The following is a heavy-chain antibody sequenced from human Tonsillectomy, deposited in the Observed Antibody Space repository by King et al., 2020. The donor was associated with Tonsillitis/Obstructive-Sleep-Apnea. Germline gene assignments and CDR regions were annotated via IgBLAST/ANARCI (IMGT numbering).Heavy chain of an antibody. CDR1: GFSLTTSGVG. CDR3: VHRRRVGYFDI. J-gene: IGHJ4*02. Sequence: TLKESGPTLVKPTQTLTLTCSFSGFSLTTSGVGVGWIRQPPGKALEWLAVIFWDDDKLYSPSLKSRLATTKDTSKNQVVLTVTNMDPVDTATYYCVHRRRVGYFDIWGPGMLVTVSS. V-gene: IGHV2-5*02. CDR2: IFWDDDK.